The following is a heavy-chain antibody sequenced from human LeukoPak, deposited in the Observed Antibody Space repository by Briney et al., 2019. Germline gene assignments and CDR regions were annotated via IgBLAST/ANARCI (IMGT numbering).Heavy chain of an antibody. CDR3: AKWGSGSYYKGSFDY. Sequence: PGGSLRLSCAASGFTFSSYAMSWVSQAPGKGLEWVSTISGSGENTYYADSVKGRFTISRDNSKNTLYLQMYSLRVEDTAVYYCAKWGSGSYYKGSFDYWGQGTLVTVSS. D-gene: IGHD3-10*01. CDR1: GFTFSSYA. J-gene: IGHJ4*02. CDR2: ISGSGENT. V-gene: IGHV3-23*01.